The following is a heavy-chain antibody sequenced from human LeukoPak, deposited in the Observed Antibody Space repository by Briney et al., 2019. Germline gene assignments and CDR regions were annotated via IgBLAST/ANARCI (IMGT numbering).Heavy chain of an antibody. V-gene: IGHV3-9*01. Sequence: GGSLTLPCTASGHTFDHYDKHWVRHAPGKGLEWVSGISWDSGSIGYAASVKGRFTISRDNAKTSLYLQMSSLRAEDTALYYCAKGPKRWLQFWVQYWGQGTLVTVSS. D-gene: IGHD5-24*01. J-gene: IGHJ4*02. CDR1: GHTFDHYD. CDR3: AKGPKRWLQFWVQY. CDR2: ISWDSGSI.